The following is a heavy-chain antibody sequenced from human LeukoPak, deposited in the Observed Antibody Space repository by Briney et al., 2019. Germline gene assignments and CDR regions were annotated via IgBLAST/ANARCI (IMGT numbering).Heavy chain of an antibody. J-gene: IGHJ5*02. CDR3: ARDADSRLGFDP. V-gene: IGHV1-46*01. Sequence: ASVKVSCKASGYTFTSYYMHWVRQAPGQGLEWMGIINPSGGSTSYAQKFQGRVTMTRDMSTSTVYMELSSLRSEDTAAYYCARDADSRLGFDPWGQGTLVTVSP. CDR1: GYTFTSYY. D-gene: IGHD3-16*01. CDR2: INPSGGST.